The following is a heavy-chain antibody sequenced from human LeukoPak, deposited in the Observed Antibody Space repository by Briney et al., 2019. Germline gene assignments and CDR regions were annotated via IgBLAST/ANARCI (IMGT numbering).Heavy chain of an antibody. V-gene: IGHV4-39*01. CDR3: ARHDSKGLDY. CDR1: GGSISSSNYH. D-gene: IGHD4-11*01. Sequence: KPSETLSLTCTVSGGSISSSNYHWAWIRQPPGKGLEWIGNIYYSGSTYHNPSLKSRVTISVDTSKNQFSLRLSSVTAADMAVYYCARHDSKGLDYWGQGILVTVSS. CDR2: IYYSGST. J-gene: IGHJ4*02.